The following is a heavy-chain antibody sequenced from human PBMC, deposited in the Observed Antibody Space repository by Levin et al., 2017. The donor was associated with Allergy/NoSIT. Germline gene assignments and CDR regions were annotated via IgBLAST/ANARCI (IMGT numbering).Heavy chain of an antibody. CDR1: GGSLSNFY. V-gene: IGHV4-59*08. CDR2: IYYSGST. D-gene: IGHD7-27*01. CDR3: ARHQPLGTMNAFDI. J-gene: IGHJ3*02. Sequence: SQTLSLTCKVSGGSLSNFYWTWIRQPPGKGLEWIAYIYYSGSTNYNPSLRSRVTISVDTSKNQVSLKLNSVTAADTAVYYCARHQPLGTMNAFDIWGQGTMVSVSS.